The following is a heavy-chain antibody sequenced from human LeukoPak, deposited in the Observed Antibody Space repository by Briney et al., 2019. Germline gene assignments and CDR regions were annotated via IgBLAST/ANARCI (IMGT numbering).Heavy chain of an antibody. V-gene: IGHV4-34*01. D-gene: IGHD3-22*01. CDR2: INHSGST. CDR3: ARDEHYYDSSGYSN. CDR1: GGSFSGYY. Sequence: SETLSLTCAVYGGSFSGYYWSWIRQPPGKGLEWIGEINHSGSTNYNPSLKSRVTISVDTSKNQFSLKLSSVTAEDTAVYYCARDEHYYDSSGYSNWGQGTLVTVSS. J-gene: IGHJ4*02.